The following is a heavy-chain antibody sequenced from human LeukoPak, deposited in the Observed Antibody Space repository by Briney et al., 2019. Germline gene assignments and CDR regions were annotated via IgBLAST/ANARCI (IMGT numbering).Heavy chain of an antibody. CDR1: GFTFSNYE. V-gene: IGHV3-48*03. D-gene: IGHD3-3*01. Sequence: GGSLRLSCAASGFTFSNYEMNWVRQAPGKGLEWVSYISSSGSTIYYADSVKGRFTISRDNAKNSLYLQMNSLRAEDTAVYYCARWNYDAASYYYYYMDVWGKGTTVTVSS. CDR3: ARWNYDAASYYYYYMDV. J-gene: IGHJ6*03. CDR2: ISSSGSTI.